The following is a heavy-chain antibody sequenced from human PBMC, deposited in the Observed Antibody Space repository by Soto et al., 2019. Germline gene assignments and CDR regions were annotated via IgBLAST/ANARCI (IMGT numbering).Heavy chain of an antibody. D-gene: IGHD2-2*01. J-gene: IGHJ4*02. CDR3: ANRREYCSSTSCPQARFDY. CDR2: IYWDDDK. Sequence: QITLKESGPTLVKPTQTLTLTCTFSGFSLSTSGVGVGWIRQPPGKALEWLALIYWDDDKRYSPSLKSRLIITKANTKLEIVLIMTNRYRVDTATYYCANRREYCSSTSCPQARFDYWGQGTLVTVSS. CDR1: GFSLSTSGVG. V-gene: IGHV2-5*02.